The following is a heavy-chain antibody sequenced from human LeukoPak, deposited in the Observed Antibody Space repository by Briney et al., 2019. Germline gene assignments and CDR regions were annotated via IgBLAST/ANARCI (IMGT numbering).Heavy chain of an antibody. J-gene: IGHJ4*02. D-gene: IGHD3-3*01. CDR3: ARGVGEDFGVVPLTIDY. V-gene: IGHV3-30*03. CDR2: ISYDGSNK. Sequence: GGSLRLSCAASGFTFSSYGMHWVRQAPGKGLEWVAVISYDGSNKYYADSVKGRFTISRDNSKNTLYPQMNSLRAEDTAVYYCARGVGEDFGVVPLTIDYWGQGTLVTVSS. CDR1: GFTFSSYG.